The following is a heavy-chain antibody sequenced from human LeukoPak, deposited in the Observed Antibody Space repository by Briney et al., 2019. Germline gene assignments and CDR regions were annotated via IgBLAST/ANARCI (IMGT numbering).Heavy chain of an antibody. Sequence: GGSLRLSCAASGFTFSDYNLSWIRQAPGKGLEWVSYIRSGGTDIFYADSVKGRFTISRDNAKNSLYLQMNSLGAEDTAVYYCARSIAEAGSHAFDIWGQGTMVTVSS. J-gene: IGHJ3*02. CDR3: ARSIAEAGSHAFDI. V-gene: IGHV3-11*01. D-gene: IGHD6-13*01. CDR2: IRSGGTDI. CDR1: GFTFSDYN.